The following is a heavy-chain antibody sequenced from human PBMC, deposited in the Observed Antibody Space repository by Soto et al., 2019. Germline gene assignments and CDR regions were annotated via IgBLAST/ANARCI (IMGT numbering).Heavy chain of an antibody. CDR1: GGSISSGGYY. V-gene: IGHV4-30-4*07. CDR2: IYYSGST. Sequence: SETLSLTCAVSGGSISSGGYYWTWIRQSPGKGLEWIGYIYYSGSTYYNPSLKSRVTISVDRSKNQFSLKLSSVTAADTAVYYCARGPLLWFGNNWFDPWGQGTLVTVSS. D-gene: IGHD3-10*01. CDR3: ARGPLLWFGNNWFDP. J-gene: IGHJ5*02.